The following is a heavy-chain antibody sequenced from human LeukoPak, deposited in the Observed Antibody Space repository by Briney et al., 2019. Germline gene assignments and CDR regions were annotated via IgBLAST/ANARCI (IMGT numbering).Heavy chain of an antibody. CDR3: ARGIRGVTTFDY. D-gene: IGHD4-17*01. J-gene: IGHJ4*02. CDR2: INAGNGNT. Sequence: ASVKVSCKASGHTFTNYAMHWVCQAPGQRLEWMGWINAGNGNTKYSQKFQGRVTITRDTSASTAYMELSSLRSEDTAVYYCARGIRGVTTFDYWGQGTLVTVSS. V-gene: IGHV1-3*01. CDR1: GHTFTNYA.